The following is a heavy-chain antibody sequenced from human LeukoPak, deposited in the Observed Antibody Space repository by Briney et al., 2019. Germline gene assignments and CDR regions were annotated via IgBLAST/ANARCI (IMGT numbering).Heavy chain of an antibody. CDR3: ARGNPYSPPDS. CDR1: GYTLTELS. D-gene: IGHD3-16*01. Sequence: GASVKVSCKVSGYTLTELSMHWVRQAPGKGLEWMGWISAYNGNTNYAQKLQGRVTMTTDTSTSTAYMELRSLRSDDTAVYYCARGNPYSPPDSGGQGPLATVSS. CDR2: ISAYNGNT. V-gene: IGHV1-18*01. J-gene: IGHJ4*02.